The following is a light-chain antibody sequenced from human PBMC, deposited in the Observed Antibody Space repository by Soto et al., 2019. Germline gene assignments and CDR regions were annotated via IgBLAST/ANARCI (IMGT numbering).Light chain of an antibody. CDR1: SSHIGSNT. Sequence: QSELTQPPSASGTPGQRVTISCSGSSSHIGSNTVNWYQQLPGTAPKLLIYSNNQRPSGVPDRFSGSKSGTSASLAISGLQSEDEADYYCAAWDDSLNGRYVFGTGTKVTVL. CDR3: AAWDDSLNGRYV. CDR2: SNN. V-gene: IGLV1-44*01. J-gene: IGLJ1*01.